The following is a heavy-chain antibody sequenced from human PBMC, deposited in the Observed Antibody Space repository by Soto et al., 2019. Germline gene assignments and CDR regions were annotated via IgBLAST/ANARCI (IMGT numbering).Heavy chain of an antibody. Sequence: ASVKVSCKVSGYTLTELSMHWVRQAPGKGLEWMGGFDPEDGETIYAQKFQGRVTMTEDTSTDTAYKELSSLRSEDTAVYYCATGRPGYYYMDVWGKGTTVTVSS. J-gene: IGHJ6*03. CDR3: ATGRPGYYYMDV. CDR2: FDPEDGET. V-gene: IGHV1-24*01. CDR1: GYTLTELS.